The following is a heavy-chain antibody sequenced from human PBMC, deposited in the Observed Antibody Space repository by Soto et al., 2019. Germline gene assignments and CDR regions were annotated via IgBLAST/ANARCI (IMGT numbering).Heavy chain of an antibody. CDR1: GFSFSTYG. CDR2: ISGSGDNT. V-gene: IGHV3-23*01. D-gene: IGHD3-22*01. J-gene: IGHJ4*02. Sequence: GGSLRLSCAASGFSFSTYGMSWVRQAPGKGLEWVAAISGSGDNTYYADSVKGRFTISRDNSKNTLYLQMNSLRVEDTAIYYCAKDYYYDSSGTDYWGQGTLVTVSS. CDR3: AKDYYYDSSGTDY.